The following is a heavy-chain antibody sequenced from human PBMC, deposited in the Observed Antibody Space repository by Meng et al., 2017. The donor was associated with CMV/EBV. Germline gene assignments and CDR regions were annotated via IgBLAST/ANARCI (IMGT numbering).Heavy chain of an antibody. J-gene: IGHJ6*02. CDR3: EKEYYYGSGSDAIYYYGIDV. D-gene: IGHD3-10*01. CDR2: IRYDGSNK. Sequence: GESLKISCAASGFTFDDYGMSWVRQAPGKGLEWVAFIRYDGSNKYYADSVKGRFTISRDNSKNTLYLQMNSLRAEDTAVYYCEKEYYYGSGSDAIYYYGIDVWGQGTTVTVSS. CDR1: GFTFDDYG. V-gene: IGHV3-30*02.